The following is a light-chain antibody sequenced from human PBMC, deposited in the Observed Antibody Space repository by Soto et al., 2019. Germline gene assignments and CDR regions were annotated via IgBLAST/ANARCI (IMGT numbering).Light chain of an antibody. J-gene: IGLJ3*02. CDR1: SSDVGGYNY. CDR3: CSYARSNSWV. Sequence: QSALTQPPSASGSPGQSVTISCTGTSSDVGGYNYVSWYQQHPGKAPKLMIYEVSKRPSGVPFRFSASKSANTASLTVSGLQAEDEADYYCCSYARSNSWVFGGGTKLTVL. CDR2: EVS. V-gene: IGLV2-8*01.